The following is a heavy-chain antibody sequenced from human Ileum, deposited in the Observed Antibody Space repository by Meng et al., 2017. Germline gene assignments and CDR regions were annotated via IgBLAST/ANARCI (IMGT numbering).Heavy chain of an antibody. CDR2: VKQDESLK. CDR3: ASSIIGAADDINFDH. J-gene: IGHJ4*02. V-gene: IGHV3-7*01. CDR1: GFAFSNHW. Sequence: GESLKISCAASGFAFSNHWMSWVRQAPGKGLEWVAGVKQDESLKYYVDSVKGRFTISRDNAKKSLFLQMNSLRAEDTAVYYCASSIIGAADDINFDHWGQGTQVTVSS. D-gene: IGHD3-9*01.